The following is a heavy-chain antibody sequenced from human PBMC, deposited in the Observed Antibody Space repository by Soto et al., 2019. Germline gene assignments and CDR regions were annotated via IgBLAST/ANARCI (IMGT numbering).Heavy chain of an antibody. CDR2: IYYSGST. CDR1: GGSISSSSYY. Sequence: QLQLQESGPGLVKPSETLSLTCTVSGGSISSSSYYWGWIRQPPGKGLEWIGSIYYSGSTYYNPSLKSRVTLSVDTSKNQFSLKLISVTAADTAVYYCARLTRQWRDFDHWGQGTLVTVSS. V-gene: IGHV4-39*01. D-gene: IGHD6-19*01. J-gene: IGHJ4*02. CDR3: ARLTRQWRDFDH.